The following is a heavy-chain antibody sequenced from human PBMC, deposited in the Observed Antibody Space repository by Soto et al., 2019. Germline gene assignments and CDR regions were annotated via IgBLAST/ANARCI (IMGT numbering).Heavy chain of an antibody. V-gene: IGHV1-69*13. Sequence: SVKVSCKASGGTFSSYAISWVRQAPGQGLEWMGGIIPIFGTANYAQKFQGRVTITADESTSTAYMELSSLRSEDTAVYYCARKYTRGYSYGPWFDPWGQGTLVTVSS. CDR2: IIPIFGTA. D-gene: IGHD5-18*01. J-gene: IGHJ5*02. CDR1: GGTFSSYA. CDR3: ARKYTRGYSYGPWFDP.